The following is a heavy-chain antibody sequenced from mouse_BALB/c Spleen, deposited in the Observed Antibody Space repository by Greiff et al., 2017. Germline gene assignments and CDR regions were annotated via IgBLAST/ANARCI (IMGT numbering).Heavy chain of an antibody. D-gene: IGHD3-2*02. CDR1: GYTFTSYW. J-gene: IGHJ3*01. CDR2: INPSNGRT. V-gene: IGHV1S81*02. CDR3: ATSPLTQAWFAY. Sequence: VQLQQPGAELVKPGASVKLSCKASGYTFTSYWMHWVKQRPGQGLEWIGEINPSNGRTNYNEKFKSKATLTVDKSSSTAYMQLSSLTSEESAVYYCATSPLTQAWFAYWGQGTLVTVSA.